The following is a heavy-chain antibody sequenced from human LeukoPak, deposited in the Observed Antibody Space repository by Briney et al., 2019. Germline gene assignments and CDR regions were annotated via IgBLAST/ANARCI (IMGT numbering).Heavy chain of an antibody. J-gene: IGHJ5*02. V-gene: IGHV4-4*07. CDR2: IYTSGST. D-gene: IGHD4-17*01. CDR3: AREGPLFNGDYVDWFDP. Sequence: PSETLSLTCTVSGGSISSYSWRWIRQPAGKGLEWVGRIYTSGSTNYNPSLKSRVTMSVDTSKNQFSLKLSSVTAADTAVYYCAREGPLFNGDYVDWFDPWGQGTLVTVSS. CDR1: GGSISSYS.